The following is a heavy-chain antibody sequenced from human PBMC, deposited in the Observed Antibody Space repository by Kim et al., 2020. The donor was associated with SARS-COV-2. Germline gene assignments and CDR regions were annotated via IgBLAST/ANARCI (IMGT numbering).Heavy chain of an antibody. CDR2: SGST. V-gene: IGHV4-59*01. J-gene: IGHJ3*02. CDR3: ARNNAFDI. Sequence: SGSTNSNPPLSSRAPKSVDTSKNQFSLKLSSVTAADTAVYYCARNNAFDIWGQGTMVTVSS.